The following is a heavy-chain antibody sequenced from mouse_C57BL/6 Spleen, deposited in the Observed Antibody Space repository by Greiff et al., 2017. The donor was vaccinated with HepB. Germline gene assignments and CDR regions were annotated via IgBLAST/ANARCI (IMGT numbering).Heavy chain of an antibody. CDR1: GYTFTGYW. CDR3: ARGRTTVVAGAMDY. J-gene: IGHJ4*01. CDR2: ILPGSGIT. D-gene: IGHD1-1*01. V-gene: IGHV1-9*01. Sequence: QVQLQQSGAELMKPGASVKLSCKATGYTFTGYWIEWVKQRPGHGLEWIGEILPGSGITNYNEKFKGKATFTADTSSNTAYMQLSSLTTEDSAIYYCARGRTTVVAGAMDYWGQGTSVTVSS.